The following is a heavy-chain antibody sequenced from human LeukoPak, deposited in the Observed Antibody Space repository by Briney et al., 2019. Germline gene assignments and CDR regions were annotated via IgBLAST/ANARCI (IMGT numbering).Heavy chain of an antibody. CDR3: ARDKDMAVPGY. V-gene: IGHV1-8*01. J-gene: IGHJ4*02. CDR1: GYTSTSYD. Sequence: ASVKVSCKASGYTSTSYDINWVRQATGQGLEWMGRMNPNSGDTGFAQKFQGRLTMTRSTSISTAYMELSSLRSEDTAVYYCARDKDMAVPGYWGQGTLVTVSS. D-gene: IGHD6-19*01. CDR2: MNPNSGDT.